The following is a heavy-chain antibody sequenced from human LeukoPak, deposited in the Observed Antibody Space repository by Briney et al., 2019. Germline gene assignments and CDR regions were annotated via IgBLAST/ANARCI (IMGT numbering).Heavy chain of an antibody. CDR3: ARGAKYSYYYYMDV. V-gene: IGHV4-4*07. Sequence: SETLSLTCTVSGGTISNYYWSWIRQPAGKGLEWIGRIYTSGSTNYNPSLKSRVTKSVDTSKNQFSLKLSSVTAADTAVYYCARGAKYSYYYYMDVWGKGTTVTVSS. CDR2: IYTSGST. CDR1: GGTISNYY. J-gene: IGHJ6*03. D-gene: IGHD5-18*01.